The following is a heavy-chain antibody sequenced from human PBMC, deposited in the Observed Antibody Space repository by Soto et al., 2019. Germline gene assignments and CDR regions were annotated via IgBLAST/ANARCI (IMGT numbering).Heavy chain of an antibody. CDR2: IYYSGST. J-gene: IGHJ5*02. D-gene: IGHD2-15*01. CDR1: GGSISSSSYY. V-gene: IGHV4-39*01. Sequence: QLQLQESGPGLVKPSETLSLTCTVSGGSISSSSYYWGWIRQPPGKGLEWIGSIYYSGSTYYNPSLKSRVTISVDTSNNQFSLKLSSVTAADTAVYYCARGPGYCSGGSCDPNWFDPWGQGTLVTVSS. CDR3: ARGPGYCSGGSCDPNWFDP.